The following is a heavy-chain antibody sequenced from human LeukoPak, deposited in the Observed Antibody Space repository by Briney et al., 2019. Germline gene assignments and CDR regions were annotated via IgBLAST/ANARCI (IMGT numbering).Heavy chain of an antibody. CDR2: IIPIFGTA. V-gene: IGHV1-69*13. Sequence: SVKVSCKASGGTFSSYAISWVRQAPGQGLEWMGGIIPIFGTANYAQKFQGRVTITADESTSTAYMEVSSLRSEDTAVYYCARGEMVRGVIEYYYYGMDVWGKGTTVTVSS. CDR3: ARGEMVRGVIEYYYYGMDV. CDR1: GGTFSSYA. D-gene: IGHD3-10*01. J-gene: IGHJ6*04.